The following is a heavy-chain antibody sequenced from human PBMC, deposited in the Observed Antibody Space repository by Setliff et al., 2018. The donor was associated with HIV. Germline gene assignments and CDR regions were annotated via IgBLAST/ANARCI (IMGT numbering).Heavy chain of an antibody. Sequence: PSETLSLTCTVSGDSVSSRSYYWSWIRQPPGKGLEWIGYIYYSGSTNYNPSLKSRVTISVATSKNQFSLKLSSVTAADTAVFYCARGGYSYGFGRHRAYFQYWGQGTQVTVSS. CDR2: IYYSGST. J-gene: IGHJ1*01. CDR1: GDSVSSRSYY. V-gene: IGHV4-61*01. CDR3: ARGGYSYGFGRHRAYFQY. D-gene: IGHD5-18*01.